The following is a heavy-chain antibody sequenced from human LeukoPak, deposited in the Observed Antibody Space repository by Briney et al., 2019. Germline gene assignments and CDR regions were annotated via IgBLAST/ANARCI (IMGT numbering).Heavy chain of an antibody. V-gene: IGHV1-2*02. CDR2: INPNSGGT. CDR1: AYTFTGYY. D-gene: IGHD2-15*01. CDR3: ARSYCSGGSCSRGAFDY. Sequence: ASVKVSCKASAYTFTGYYIFWVRQAPGQGLAWMGWINPNSGGTNSALKFQGRVTMTRDTSISTAFMELSRLRSDDTAVYYCARSYCSGGSCSRGAFDYWGQGTLVTVSS. J-gene: IGHJ4*02.